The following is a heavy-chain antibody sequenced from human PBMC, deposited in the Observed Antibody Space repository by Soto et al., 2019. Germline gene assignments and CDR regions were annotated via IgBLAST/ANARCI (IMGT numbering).Heavy chain of an antibody. J-gene: IGHJ1*01. Sequence: QVQLVESGGGVVQPGRSLRLSCAASGFTFSNYGMHWVRQAPGKRLEWVAVIWYDGTKEYYVDSVKGRFTISRDNSKNTLYLQMNSLRAEDTAVYYCARDRCSGGDCDSAAEYFQYWGQGTLVTVSS. CDR2: IWYDGTKE. V-gene: IGHV3-33*01. D-gene: IGHD2-15*01. CDR3: ARDRCSGGDCDSAAEYFQY. CDR1: GFTFSNYG.